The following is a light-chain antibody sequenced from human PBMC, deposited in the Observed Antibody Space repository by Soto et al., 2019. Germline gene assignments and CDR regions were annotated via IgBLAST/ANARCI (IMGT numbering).Light chain of an antibody. CDR3: QQYGSSPLYT. Sequence: EIVLTQSPGTLSLSPGERATLSCRASQSVSSSYLAWYQQKPGQAPRLLIHGASSRATGIADRFSGSGSGTDFTLTISRLEPEDFAVYYCQQYGSSPLYTFGQGTNLEI. V-gene: IGKV3-20*01. J-gene: IGKJ2*01. CDR1: QSVSSSY. CDR2: GAS.